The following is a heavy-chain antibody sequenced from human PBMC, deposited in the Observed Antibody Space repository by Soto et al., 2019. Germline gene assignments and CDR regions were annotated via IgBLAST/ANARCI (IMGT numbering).Heavy chain of an antibody. CDR3: ARYSLGDIDF. CDR1: GYTFTSYG. J-gene: IGHJ4*02. V-gene: IGHV1-18*01. D-gene: IGHD3-10*01. Sequence: ASVKVSCKASGYTFTSYGISWVRQAPGQGREWMGWISAYNGNTNYAKKLQGRVTMTTDTSTSTADKALRSLRSDDTAVYCCARYSLGDIDFWGQGTLVTVSS. CDR2: ISAYNGNT.